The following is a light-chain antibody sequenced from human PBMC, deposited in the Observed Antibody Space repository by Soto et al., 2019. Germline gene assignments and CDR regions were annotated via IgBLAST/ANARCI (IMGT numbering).Light chain of an antibody. V-gene: IGKV3-15*01. CDR3: QQYNNWPPIT. Sequence: DIVRTQSPATLSVSPGERATLSCRASQSVSIKLAWYQQKPGQAPRLLIYDTSTRATGIPARFSGSGSGTEFTLTISILQSEDFAVYYCQQYNNWPPITFGQGTRLEIK. CDR1: QSVSIK. CDR2: DTS. J-gene: IGKJ5*01.